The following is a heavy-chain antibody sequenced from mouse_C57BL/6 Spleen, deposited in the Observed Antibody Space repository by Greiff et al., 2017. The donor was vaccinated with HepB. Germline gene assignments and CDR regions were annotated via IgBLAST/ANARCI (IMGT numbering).Heavy chain of an antibody. V-gene: IGHV1-69*01. CDR3: ARGDGNYAMDY. CDR1: GYTFTSYW. J-gene: IGHJ4*01. D-gene: IGHD2-1*01. CDR2: IDPSDSYT. Sequence: QVHVKQPGAELVMPGASVKLSCKASGYTFTSYWMHWVKQRPGQGLEWIGEIDPSDSYTNYNQKFKGKSTLTVDKSSSTAYMQLSSLTSEDSAVYYCARGDGNYAMDYWGQGTSVTVSS.